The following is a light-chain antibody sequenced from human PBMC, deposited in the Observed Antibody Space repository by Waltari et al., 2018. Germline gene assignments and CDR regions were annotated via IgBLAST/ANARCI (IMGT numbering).Light chain of an antibody. J-gene: IGKJ3*01. V-gene: IGKV3-15*01. Sequence: EIVLTQPPATLSVSPGESATLSCRASHSISNNLAWYQQKPGQAPRLLIYGASARATGIPARFSGSGSGTEFTLTISSLQSEDFAIYYCQQYNNWPPVFTFGPGTKVDF. CDR3: QQYNNWPPVFT. CDR1: HSISNN. CDR2: GAS.